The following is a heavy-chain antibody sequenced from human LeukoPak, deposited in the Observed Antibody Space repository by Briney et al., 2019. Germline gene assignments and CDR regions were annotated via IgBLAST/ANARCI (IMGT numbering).Heavy chain of an antibody. D-gene: IGHD3-16*01. CDR3: AGATSYDYVWRRYDFAY. CDR2: ISAYNGNT. CDR1: VYTFTSYG. V-gene: IGHV1-18*04. Sequence: SSEKVSCKSSVYTFTSYGISWLGQAPRQGLEWMGWISAYNGNTNYAQKLQGRVTMTTDTSTSTASLELRSVTSADTAVYYCAGATSYDYVWRRYDFAYWGQGTLVTVSS. J-gene: IGHJ4*02.